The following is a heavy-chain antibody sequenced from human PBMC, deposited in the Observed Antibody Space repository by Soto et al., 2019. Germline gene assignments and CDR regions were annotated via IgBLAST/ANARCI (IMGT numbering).Heavy chain of an antibody. D-gene: IGHD3-10*01. CDR1: GGSISSSSYY. J-gene: IGHJ4*02. V-gene: IGHV4-39*01. CDR3: ARPEYGSGSYVVY. CDR2: IYYSGST. Sequence: SETLSLTCTFSGGSISSSSYYWGWIRQPPGKGLEWIGSIYYSGSTYYNPSLKSRVTISVDTSKNQFSLKLSSVTAADTAVYYCARPEYGSGSYVVYWGQGTLVTVPQ.